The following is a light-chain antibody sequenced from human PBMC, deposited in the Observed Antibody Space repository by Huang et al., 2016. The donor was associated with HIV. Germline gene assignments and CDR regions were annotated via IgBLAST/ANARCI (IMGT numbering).Light chain of an antibody. CDR1: PVIGSA. CDR2: GAS. J-gene: IGKJ1*01. Sequence: TQLTQSPSSLSATVGDRVVLTCRARPVIGSALAWYQQKPGKPPTLLIHGASALERGVPGRFSGSGSGTEFTLTISSLQPDDFATYFCQKYDSYPWTFGQGTKVEIK. CDR3: QKYDSYPWT. V-gene: IGKV1-13*02.